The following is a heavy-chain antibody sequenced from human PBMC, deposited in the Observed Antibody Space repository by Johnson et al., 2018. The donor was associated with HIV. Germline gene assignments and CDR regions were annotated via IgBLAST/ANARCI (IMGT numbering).Heavy chain of an antibody. Sequence: MQLVESGGGLVQPGGSLRLSCAASGFTFSNYWISWVRQAPGKGLEWVANIKQDGSEKYYVDSVKGRFTISRDNAKNSLYLQLNSLRAEDTAVYYCARVEPIRRAIDAFDIWGQGTVVTVSS. CDR3: ARVEPIRRAIDAFDI. V-gene: IGHV3-7*01. J-gene: IGHJ3*02. CDR1: GFTFSNYW. CDR2: IKQDGSEK.